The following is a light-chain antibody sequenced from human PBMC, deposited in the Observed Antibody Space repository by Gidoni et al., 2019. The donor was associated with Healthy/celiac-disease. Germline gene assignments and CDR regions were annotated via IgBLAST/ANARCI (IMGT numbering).Light chain of an antibody. Sequence: DIVMTQSPDSLPVSLGERASITCRSSQSLLSTSNNKNFLAWYRQKPGQPPKLLIYWASTRESGVPDRFSGSGSGTHFTLTISSLQAEDVAVYYCQQYYNAPITFGGGTKVEIK. V-gene: IGKV4-1*01. CDR2: WAS. CDR3: QQYYNAPIT. CDR1: QSLLSTSNNKNF. J-gene: IGKJ4*01.